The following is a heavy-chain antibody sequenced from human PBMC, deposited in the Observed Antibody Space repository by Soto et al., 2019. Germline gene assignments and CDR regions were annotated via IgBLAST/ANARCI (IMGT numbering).Heavy chain of an antibody. D-gene: IGHD6-6*01. J-gene: IGHJ6*02. CDR1: SGSISSYY. Sequence: AETLSHTCPVSSGSISSYYWSWIRQPPGKGLEWIGYLYYSGSTNYNPSLKSRGTISVDTSKNQFSLKLSSVTAADTAVYYCARDTPIPLAARVYYYNGMAVWGQGTTVIV. V-gene: IGHV4-59*01. CDR2: LYYSGST. CDR3: ARDTPIPLAARVYYYNGMAV.